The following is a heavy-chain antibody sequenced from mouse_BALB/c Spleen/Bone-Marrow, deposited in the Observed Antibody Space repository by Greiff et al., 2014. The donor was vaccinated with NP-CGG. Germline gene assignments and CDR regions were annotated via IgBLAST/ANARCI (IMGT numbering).Heavy chain of an antibody. CDR3: AKDYYGSSYVAY. CDR1: GDSITSGY. CDR2: ISYSGST. Sequence: EVQRVESGPSLVKPSQTLSLTCSVTGDSITSGYWNWIRKFPGNKLEYMGYISYSGSTYYNPSLKSRISITRDTSKNQYYLQLNSVTTEDTATYYCAKDYYGSSYVAYWGQGTLVTVSA. J-gene: IGHJ3*01. V-gene: IGHV3-8*02. D-gene: IGHD1-1*01.